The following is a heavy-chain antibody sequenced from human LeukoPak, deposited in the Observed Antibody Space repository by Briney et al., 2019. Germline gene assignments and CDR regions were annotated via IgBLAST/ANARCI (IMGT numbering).Heavy chain of an antibody. CDR1: GHSFTSYW. D-gene: IGHD6-19*01. V-gene: IGHV5-51*01. Sequence: GESLKISCKGSGHSFTSYWIGWVRQMPGKGLEWMEIIYPGDSDTRYSPSFQGQVTISADKSISTAYLQWSSLKASDTAMYYCARQLTYADHSSGWSNWGQGTLVTVSS. J-gene: IGHJ4*02. CDR3: ARQLTYADHSSGWSN. CDR2: IYPGDSDT.